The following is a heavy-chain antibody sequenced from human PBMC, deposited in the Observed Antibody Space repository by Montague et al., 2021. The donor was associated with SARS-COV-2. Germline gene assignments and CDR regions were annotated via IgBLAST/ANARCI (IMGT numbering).Heavy chain of an antibody. Sequence: SETLSLTCTVSGDSISSSNYYWGWIRQPPGKGLEWIGNMYYSGSTYHNPSLKSRVTISIDTSKNQFSLRLSSVTAADTAVYYCARDDIVLQGVTKGMDVWGQGTTVTVSS. CDR1: GDSISSSNYY. V-gene: IGHV4-39*07. D-gene: IGHD3-10*01. J-gene: IGHJ6*02. CDR2: MYYSGST. CDR3: ARDDIVLQGVTKGMDV.